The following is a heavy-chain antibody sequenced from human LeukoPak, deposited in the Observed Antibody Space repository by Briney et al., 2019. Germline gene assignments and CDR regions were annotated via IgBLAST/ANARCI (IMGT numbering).Heavy chain of an antibody. Sequence: SETLSLTCAVSGYSISSGYYWDWIRQPPGKGLEWIGSIYHSGSTYYNPSLKSRVTISVDTSKNQFSLKLSSVTAADTAVYYCARGRGPAACGYWGQGTLVTVSS. D-gene: IGHD2-2*01. CDR2: IYHSGST. CDR3: ARGRGPAACGY. V-gene: IGHV4-38-2*01. J-gene: IGHJ4*02. CDR1: GYSISSGYY.